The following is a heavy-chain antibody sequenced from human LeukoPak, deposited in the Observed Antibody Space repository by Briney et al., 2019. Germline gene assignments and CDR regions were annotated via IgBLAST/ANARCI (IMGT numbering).Heavy chain of an antibody. CDR3: VRLLPSSGYVLGDWFDP. D-gene: IGHD3-22*01. CDR1: GGSISSAIFY. Sequence: SETLSLTCSVSGGSISSAIFYWGWIRQPPGMGLAWIGSTFSGGNAYHNPSLKSRVTISVDTSKNQSSLKLISVTAADTAVYYCVRLLPSSGYVLGDWFDPWGQGTLVTVSS. J-gene: IGHJ5*02. CDR2: TFSGGNA. V-gene: IGHV4-39*01.